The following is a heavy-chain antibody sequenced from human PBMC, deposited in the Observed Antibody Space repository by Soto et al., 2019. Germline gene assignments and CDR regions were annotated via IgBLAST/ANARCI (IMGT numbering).Heavy chain of an antibody. CDR2: INHSGST. D-gene: IGHD3-10*01. Sequence: PSETLSLTCAVYGGSFSGYYWSWIRQPPGKGLEWIGEINHSGSTNYNPSLKSRVTISVDTSKNQFSLKLSSVTAADTAVYYCARGRRGSGTTRVAVIWFDPWGQGTLVTVSS. V-gene: IGHV4-34*01. J-gene: IGHJ5*02. CDR1: GGSFSGYY. CDR3: ARGRRGSGTTRVAVIWFDP.